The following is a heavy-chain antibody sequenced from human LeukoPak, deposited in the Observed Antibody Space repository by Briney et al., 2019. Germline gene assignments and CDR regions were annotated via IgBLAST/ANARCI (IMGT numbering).Heavy chain of an antibody. Sequence: ASVKVSCKASGYSFTSNYIHWVRQAPGQGLEWMGMIYPRDGSTSYAQKFQGRVTMTRDTSTSTVYMELSSLRSEDTAVYYCAREGPSGGHVAAAINYWGQGTLVTVSS. CDR1: GYSFTSNY. D-gene: IGHD6-13*01. V-gene: IGHV1-46*01. CDR2: IYPRDGST. J-gene: IGHJ4*02. CDR3: AREGPSGGHVAAAINY.